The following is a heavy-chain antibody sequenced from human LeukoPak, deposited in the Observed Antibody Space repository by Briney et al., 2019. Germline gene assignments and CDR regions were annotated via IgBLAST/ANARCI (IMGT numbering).Heavy chain of an antibody. V-gene: IGHV3-23*01. CDR1: GFIFRSYG. CDR2: ISKSGGVT. J-gene: IGHJ4*02. Sequence: GGTLRLSCAASGFIFRSYGMSGVRQAPGKGLEWVSTISKSGGVTYYADSVRGRFTISRDNSKNTVHLQMNSLRAEDTAVYYCAGAVPYFYWGQGTLVTVSS. CDR3: AGAVPYFY. D-gene: IGHD2-2*01.